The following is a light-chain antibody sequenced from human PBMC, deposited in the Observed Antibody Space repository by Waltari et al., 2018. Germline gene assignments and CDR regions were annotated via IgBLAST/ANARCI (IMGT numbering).Light chain of an antibody. CDR2: ATS. Sequence: IVLTQSPGTLSLSPGERATLSCRASQGVSSGSLAWYQQKPGQAPRLLIYATSTRATGIPDRFSGSGSGTDFTLTISRLEPEDFAVYYCQQYGSSPVYTFGQGTKLEIK. V-gene: IGKV3-20*01. J-gene: IGKJ2*01. CDR3: QQYGSSPVYT. CDR1: QGVSSGS.